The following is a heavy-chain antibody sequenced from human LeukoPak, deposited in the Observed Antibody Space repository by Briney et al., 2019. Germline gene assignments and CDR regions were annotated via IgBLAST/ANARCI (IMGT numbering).Heavy chain of an antibody. CDR2: ISSSSSYI. V-gene: IGHV3-21*01. CDR3: ARGGELVGFDY. Sequence: WGSLRLSCAASGFIFSSYSMNWVRQAPGKGLEWVSSISSSSSYIYYADSVKGRFTISRDNAKSSLSLQMNSLRAEDTAVYYCARGGELVGFDYWGQGSLV. D-gene: IGHD1-26*01. CDR1: GFIFSSYS. J-gene: IGHJ4*02.